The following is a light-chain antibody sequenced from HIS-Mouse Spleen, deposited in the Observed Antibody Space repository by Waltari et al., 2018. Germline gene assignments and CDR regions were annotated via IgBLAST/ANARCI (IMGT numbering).Light chain of an antibody. CDR2: EGS. CDR1: SSDVGSYNL. CDR3: CSYAGSSTWV. J-gene: IGLJ3*02. Sequence: QSALTQPASVSGSPGQSITISCTGTSSDVGSYNLVSWYQQYPGKAPKLMIYEGSKRHSGVSNRFSGSKSGNTASLTISGLQAEDEADYYCCSYAGSSTWVFGGGTKLTVL. V-gene: IGLV2-23*01.